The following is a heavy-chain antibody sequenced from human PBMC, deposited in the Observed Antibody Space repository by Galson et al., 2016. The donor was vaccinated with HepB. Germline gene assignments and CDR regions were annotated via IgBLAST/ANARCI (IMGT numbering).Heavy chain of an antibody. J-gene: IGHJ4*02. CDR2: ITWNSGSK. Sequence: SLRLSCAASGFTFDDFAMHWVRQAPGKGLEWVSGITWNSGSKDYADSVKGRFTISRDNAKNSLYLQMNSLRAEDTALYYCAKDIVVAGTRTLDYWGLGTLVAVSS. D-gene: IGHD6-19*01. V-gene: IGHV3-9*01. CDR3: AKDIVVAGTRTLDY. CDR1: GFTFDDFA.